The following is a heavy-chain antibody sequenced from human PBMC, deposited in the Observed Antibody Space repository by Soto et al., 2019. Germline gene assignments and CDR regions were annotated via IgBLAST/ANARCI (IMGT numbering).Heavy chain of an antibody. D-gene: IGHD2-21*02. CDR3: ARANVVTAKFDY. V-gene: IGHV3-30-3*01. J-gene: IGHJ4*02. Sequence: QVQLVESGGDVVQPGRSLRLSCAASGFTFSSYAMHWVRQAPGKGLEWVAVISYDGSNTYYADSVKGRFTISRDNSKNTLYLQMNSLRAEDTAVYYCARANVVTAKFDYWGQGTLVTVSS. CDR2: ISYDGSNT. CDR1: GFTFSSYA.